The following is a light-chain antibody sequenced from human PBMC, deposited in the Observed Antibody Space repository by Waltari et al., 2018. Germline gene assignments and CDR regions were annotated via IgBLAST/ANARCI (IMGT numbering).Light chain of an antibody. J-gene: IGLJ2*01. V-gene: IGLV3-21*04. CDR2: YDS. CDR1: NMGSKS. CDR3: QVWDSSSDHVV. Sequence: SYVLTQPPSVSVAPGKTARITCGGNNMGSKSVHWYQQKPGQAPVLVIYYDSDWPSGMPERFSGSNSGNTATLTISRVEAGDEADYYGQVWDSSSDHVVFGGGTKLTVL.